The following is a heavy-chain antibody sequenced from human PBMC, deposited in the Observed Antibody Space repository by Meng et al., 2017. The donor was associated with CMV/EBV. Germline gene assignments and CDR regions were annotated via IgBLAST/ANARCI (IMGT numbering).Heavy chain of an antibody. D-gene: IGHD3-3*01. CDR2: INPSGGST. V-gene: IGHV1-46*01. CDR1: GYTFTSYY. J-gene: IGHJ4*02. Sequence: ASVKVSCQASGYTFTSYYMHWVRQAPGQGLEWMGIINPSGGSTSYAQKFQGRVTMTRDTSTSTVYMELSSLRSEDTAVYYCARRGVVIGDFDYWGQGTLVTVSS. CDR3: ARRGVVIGDFDY.